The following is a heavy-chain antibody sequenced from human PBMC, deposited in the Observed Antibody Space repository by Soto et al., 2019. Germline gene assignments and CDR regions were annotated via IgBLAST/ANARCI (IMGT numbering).Heavy chain of an antibody. CDR2: IYDTGISGYTPST. J-gene: IGHJ6*02. Sequence: PSLTCTVSGGSITSSYWSWIRRPPGKGLEWIAYIYDTGISGYTPSTSYNPSLKSRVTMSVDTSKSQFSLKLTSVTAADTAVYYCARGEDAFFYYGLDVWGQGITVTVSS. CDR3: ARGEDAFFYYGLDV. CDR1: GGSITSSY. V-gene: IGHV4-59*01.